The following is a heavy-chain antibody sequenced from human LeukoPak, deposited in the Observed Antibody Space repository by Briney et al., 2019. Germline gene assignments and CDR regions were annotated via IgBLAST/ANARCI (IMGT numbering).Heavy chain of an antibody. Sequence: SETLSLTCTVSGGSINSSSYNWGWIRQPPTRGPEWLASVYYSGLTYYNSSLKTRVTISVDTSKNQFSLKLSSVTAADTAVYYCASVRYDSSGYYGPGYWGQGTLVTVSS. D-gene: IGHD3-22*01. CDR1: GGSINSSSYN. V-gene: IGHV4-39*07. CDR3: ASVRYDSSGYYGPGY. CDR2: VYYSGLT. J-gene: IGHJ4*02.